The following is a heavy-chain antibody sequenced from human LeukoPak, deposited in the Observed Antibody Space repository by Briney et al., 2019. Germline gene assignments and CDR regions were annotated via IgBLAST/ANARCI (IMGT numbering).Heavy chain of an antibody. J-gene: IGHJ1*01. CDR3: ARDYYDSSGYAEYFQH. CDR2: ISGTGGST. Sequence: GGSLRLSCAASGFTFSGYAMSWVRQAPGKRLEWVSVISGTGGSTYYADSVKGRFTISRDNSQNTLYLQMNTLRADDTAVYYCARDYYDSSGYAEYFQHWGQGTLVTVSS. D-gene: IGHD3-22*01. V-gene: IGHV3-23*01. CDR1: GFTFSGYA.